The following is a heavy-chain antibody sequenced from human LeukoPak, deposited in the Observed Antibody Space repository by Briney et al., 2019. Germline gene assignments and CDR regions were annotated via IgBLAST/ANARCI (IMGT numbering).Heavy chain of an antibody. CDR3: VTVVVTGAPTTRFNS. D-gene: IGHD3-9*01. J-gene: IGHJ4*02. CDR2: MYYSGTT. CDR1: GDSITSRSYY. Sequence: SETLSLTCSVSGDSITSRSYYWGWIRQPPGKELEWIGSMYYSGTTYYNPSLKSRITISLDTSKNQFSLSLNSVVAADTAVYYCVTVVVTGAPTTRFNSWGQGTLVAVSS. V-gene: IGHV4-39*07.